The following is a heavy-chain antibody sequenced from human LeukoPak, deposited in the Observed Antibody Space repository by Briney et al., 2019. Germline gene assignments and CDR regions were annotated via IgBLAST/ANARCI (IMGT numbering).Heavy chain of an antibody. J-gene: IGHJ4*02. Sequence: GGSLRLSCAASGFTFTDYAVHWVRQAPGKGLEWVAAISSDGTIKYYAESVRGRFTISRDNSKNTLYLQMNSLRAEDTAVYYCARDIAVSSSLDYWGQGTLVTVSS. CDR3: ARDIAVSSSLDY. V-gene: IGHV3-30*04. D-gene: IGHD6-6*01. CDR2: ISSDGTIK. CDR1: GFTFTDYA.